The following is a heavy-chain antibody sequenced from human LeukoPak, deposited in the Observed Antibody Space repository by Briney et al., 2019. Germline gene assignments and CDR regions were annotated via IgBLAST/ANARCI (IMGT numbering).Heavy chain of an antibody. CDR1: GYSFTSYW. Sequence: PGESLRISCKGSGYSFTSYWISWVRQMPGKGLEWMGRIDPSDSYTNYSPSFQGHVTISADKSISTAYLQWSSLKASDTAMYYCASIGSSSWYYYYGMDVWGQGTTVTVSS. CDR2: IDPSDSYT. J-gene: IGHJ6*02. D-gene: IGHD6-13*01. CDR3: ASIGSSSWYYYYGMDV. V-gene: IGHV5-10-1*01.